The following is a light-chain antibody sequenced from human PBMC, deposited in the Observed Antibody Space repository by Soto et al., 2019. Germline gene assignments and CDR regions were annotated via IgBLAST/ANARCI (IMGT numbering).Light chain of an antibody. CDR2: NNN. Sequence: QSVLTQPPSASGTPGQRVTISCSGSNSNIGSNIVNWYQQLPGTAPKLLIYNNNQRPSGVPDRFSGSKSGTSASLATSGLQSEDEADYYCVAWDGSLNGYVFGAGTKVTVL. V-gene: IGLV1-44*01. CDR3: VAWDGSLNGYV. CDR1: NSNIGSNI. J-gene: IGLJ1*01.